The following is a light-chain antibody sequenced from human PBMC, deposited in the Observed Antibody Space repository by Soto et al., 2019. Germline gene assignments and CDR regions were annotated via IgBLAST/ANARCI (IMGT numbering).Light chain of an antibody. CDR3: SSYVGSNNLV. CDR2: EVT. Sequence: QSALTQPPSASGSPGQSVTISCTGTSSDVGGYDYVSWYQQHPGKAPKLMIYEVTKRPSGVPDRFSGSKSGNTASLTVSGLQAEDEAEYYCSSYVGSNNLVFGTGTKLTVL. V-gene: IGLV2-8*01. J-gene: IGLJ1*01. CDR1: SSDVGGYDY.